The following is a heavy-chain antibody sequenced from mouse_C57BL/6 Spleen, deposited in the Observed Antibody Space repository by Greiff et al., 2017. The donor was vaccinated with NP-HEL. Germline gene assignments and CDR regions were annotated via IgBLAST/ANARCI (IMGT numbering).Heavy chain of an antibody. Sequence: VQLQQSGAELVRPGASVKLSCTASGFNIKDDYMHWVKQRPEQGLEWIGWIDPENGDTEYASKFQGKATITAATSSNTAYLQLSSLTSEDTAVYYCTTKGHYGSSSYYFDYWGQGTTLTVSS. CDR3: TTKGHYGSSSYYFDY. D-gene: IGHD1-1*01. J-gene: IGHJ2*01. CDR1: GFNIKDDY. V-gene: IGHV14-4*01. CDR2: IDPENGDT.